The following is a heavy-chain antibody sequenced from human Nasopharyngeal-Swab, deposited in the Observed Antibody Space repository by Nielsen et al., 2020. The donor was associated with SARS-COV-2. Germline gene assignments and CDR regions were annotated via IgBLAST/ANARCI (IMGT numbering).Heavy chain of an antibody. Sequence: SLKISCTASGFTFGDYAMSWFRQAPGKGLEWVGFIRSEAYGGTTEYAASVKARFTISRDDSKSIAFLQMNSLKTEDTAVYYCTTGGSTVYPYGSGSYLDYWGQGTLVTVSS. CDR2: IRSEAYGGTT. J-gene: IGHJ4*02. CDR3: TTGGSTVYPYGSGSYLDY. CDR1: GFTFGDYA. V-gene: IGHV3-49*03. D-gene: IGHD3-10*01.